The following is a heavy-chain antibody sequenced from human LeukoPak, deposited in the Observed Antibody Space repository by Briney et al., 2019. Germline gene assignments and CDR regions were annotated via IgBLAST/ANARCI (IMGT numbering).Heavy chain of an antibody. CDR1: GFTVSSYY. CDR2: MYSGGST. V-gene: IGHV3-66*01. D-gene: IGHD4-11*01. J-gene: IGHJ6*02. CDR3: ARSYSNHLFGMDV. Sequence: PGGSLRLSCAASGFTVSSYYMTWVRQAPGKGLEWVSVMYSGGSTYYADSVKGRVAISRDNSQNTVFLQMNSVRVEDTAVYYCARSYSNHLFGMDVWGQGTAVTASS.